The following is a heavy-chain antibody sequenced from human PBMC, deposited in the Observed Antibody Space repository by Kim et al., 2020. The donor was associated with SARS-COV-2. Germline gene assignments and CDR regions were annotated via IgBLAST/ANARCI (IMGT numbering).Heavy chain of an antibody. J-gene: IGHJ5*02. Sequence: ASVKVSCKASGYTFTSYDINWVRQATGQGLEWMGWMNPNSGNTGYAQKFQGRVTMTRNTSISTAYMELSSLRSEDTAVYYCARGAASFGELLDWFDPWGQGTLVTVSS. CDR1: GYTFTSYD. CDR3: ARGAASFGELLDWFDP. V-gene: IGHV1-8*01. CDR2: MNPNSGNT. D-gene: IGHD3-10*01.